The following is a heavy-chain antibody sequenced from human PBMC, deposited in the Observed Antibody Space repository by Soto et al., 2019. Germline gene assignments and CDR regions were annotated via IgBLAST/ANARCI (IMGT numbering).Heavy chain of an antibody. J-gene: IGHJ4*02. CDR2: IKSKTDGGTT. CDR3: TTVGGNEIVVVPAGRPL. Sequence: VQLVESGGGLVKPGGSLRLSSATSGFTFSNAWMSWDRQAPGKGLEWVGRIKSKTDGGTTDYAAPVKGRFTISRDDSKNTLYLQMNSLKTEDTAVYYRTTVGGNEIVVVPAGRPLWGQGTLVTVSS. V-gene: IGHV3-15*01. CDR1: GFTFSNAW. D-gene: IGHD2-2*02.